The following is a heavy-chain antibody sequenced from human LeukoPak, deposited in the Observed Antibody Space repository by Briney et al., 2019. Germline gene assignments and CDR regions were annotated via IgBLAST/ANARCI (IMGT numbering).Heavy chain of an antibody. CDR2: INPNSGGT. CDR1: GYPFTGYY. V-gene: IGHV1-2*02. D-gene: IGHD6-13*01. Sequence: ASVKVSCKASGYPFTGYYMHWVRQAPGQGLEWMGWINPNSGGTNYAQKFQGRVTMTRDTSISTAYMELSRLRSDDTAVYYCARNGDSSSWYWDYFDYWGQGTLVTVSS. J-gene: IGHJ4*02. CDR3: ARNGDSSSWYWDYFDY.